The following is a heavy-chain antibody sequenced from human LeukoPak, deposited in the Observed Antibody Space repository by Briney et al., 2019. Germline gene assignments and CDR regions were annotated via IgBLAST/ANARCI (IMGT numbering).Heavy chain of an antibody. V-gene: IGHV4-59*01. D-gene: IGHD6-13*01. CDR2: VHYSGSP. CDR3: AGGQRGQQLVPFSRVYYYYYYMDV. CDR1: GGSISSYS. J-gene: IGHJ6*03. Sequence: SETLSLTCTVSGGSISSYSWSWARQPPGMGLEWIGYVHYSGSPNYNPSLKSRVTMSVDTSKNQFSLELSSVTAADTAVYYCAGGQRGQQLVPFSRVYYYYYYMDVWGKGTTVTVSS.